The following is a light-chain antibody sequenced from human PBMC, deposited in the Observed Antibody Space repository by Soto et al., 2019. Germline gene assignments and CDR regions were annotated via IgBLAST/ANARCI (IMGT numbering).Light chain of an antibody. CDR3: HSYDSSLSASV. CDR2: GTT. Sequence: VLTQTPSVSGAPGQRVTISCTGRSSNIGAGYDVHRYQHLPGTAPKLLIYGTTNRPSGVPDRFSGSKSGISASLAITGLQAEDEADYYCHSYDSSLSASVFGAGTKVTVL. CDR1: SSNIGAGYD. V-gene: IGLV1-40*01. J-gene: IGLJ1*01.